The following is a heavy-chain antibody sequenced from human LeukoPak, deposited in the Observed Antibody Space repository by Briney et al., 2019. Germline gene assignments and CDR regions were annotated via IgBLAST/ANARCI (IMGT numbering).Heavy chain of an antibody. J-gene: IGHJ5*02. CDR3: ARVQLERPPRFDP. CDR1: GYTFTGYY. Sequence: RASVKVSCKASGYTFTGYYMYWVRQAPGQGLEWMGWINPNSGGTNYAQKFQGRVTMTRDTSISTAYMELSRLRSDDTAVYYCARVQLERPPRFDPWGQGTLVTVSS. D-gene: IGHD1-1*01. V-gene: IGHV1-2*02. CDR2: INPNSGGT.